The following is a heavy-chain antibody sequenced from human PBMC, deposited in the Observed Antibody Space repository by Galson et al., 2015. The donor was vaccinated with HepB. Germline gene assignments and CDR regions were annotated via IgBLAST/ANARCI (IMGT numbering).Heavy chain of an antibody. J-gene: IGHJ4*02. D-gene: IGHD5-12*01. Sequence: SVKVSCKASGYTFTGYYIHWVRQAPGQGLEWMGWVNPNNGGTSYAQKFQGRVTMTRDTSISTAYMDLSRLRYDDTAVYYCARHSGYDFLFEYWGQGSLVTVSS. V-gene: IGHV1-2*02. CDR2: VNPNNGGT. CDR3: ARHSGYDFLFEY. CDR1: GYTFTGYY.